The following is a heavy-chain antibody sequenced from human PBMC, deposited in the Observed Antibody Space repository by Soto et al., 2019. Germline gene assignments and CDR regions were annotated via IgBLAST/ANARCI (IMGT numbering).Heavy chain of an antibody. V-gene: IGHV5-51*01. CDR1: GYTFTNYW. CDR3: ARLGRDGSDYYFDY. CDR2: IYPFDSDN. Sequence: GESRKISCRGSGYTFTNYWIAWVRQMSGKGLEWMGIIYPFDSDNRYSPSFQGQVTISADKSISTAYLQWSSLRASDTAIYYCARLGRDGSDYYFDYWGQGTLVTVSS. J-gene: IGHJ4*02. D-gene: IGHD5-12*01.